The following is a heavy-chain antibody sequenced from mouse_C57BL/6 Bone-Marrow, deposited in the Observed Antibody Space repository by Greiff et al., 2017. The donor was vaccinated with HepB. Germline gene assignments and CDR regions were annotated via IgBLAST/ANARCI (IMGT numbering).Heavy chain of an antibody. CDR3: ASYGNRGYFDY. J-gene: IGHJ2*01. Sequence: VQLQQSGAELVKPGASVKISCKASGYTFTDYYMNWVKQSHGKSLEWIGDINPNNGGTSYNQKFKGKATLTVDKSSSTAYMELRSLTSEDSAVYYCASYGNRGYFDYWGQGTTLTVSS. CDR1: GYTFTDYY. D-gene: IGHD2-1*01. V-gene: IGHV1-26*01. CDR2: INPNNGGT.